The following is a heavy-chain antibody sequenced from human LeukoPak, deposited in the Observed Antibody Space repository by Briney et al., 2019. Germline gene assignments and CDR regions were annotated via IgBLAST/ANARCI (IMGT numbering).Heavy chain of an antibody. J-gene: IGHJ4*02. CDR3: AKSAVASYYYDSSGYYYFDY. Sequence: GGSLRLSCAASEFTFSSYAMSWVRQAPGKGLEWVSAISGSGGSTYYADSVKGRFTISRDNSKNTLYLQMNSLRAEDTAVYYCAKSAVASYYYDSSGYYYFDYWGQGTLVTVSS. CDR1: EFTFSSYA. D-gene: IGHD3-22*01. CDR2: ISGSGGST. V-gene: IGHV3-23*01.